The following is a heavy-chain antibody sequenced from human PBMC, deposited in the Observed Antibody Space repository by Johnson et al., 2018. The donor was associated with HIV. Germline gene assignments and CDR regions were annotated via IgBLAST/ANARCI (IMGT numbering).Heavy chain of an antibody. CDR2: MGTAGDP. V-gene: IGHV3-13*05. CDR3: ATPPNHYYDSSGYAFDI. CDR1: GFTFSSYD. J-gene: IGHJ3*02. Sequence: EVQVVESGGGLVRPGGSLSLSGAASGFTFSSYDMHWVRQAPGKGLEWVSAMGTAGDPYYPGSVKGRLTISRENAKNSLYLQMNSLRAEDTAVYYCATPPNHYYDSSGYAFDIWGQGTMVTVSS. D-gene: IGHD3-22*01.